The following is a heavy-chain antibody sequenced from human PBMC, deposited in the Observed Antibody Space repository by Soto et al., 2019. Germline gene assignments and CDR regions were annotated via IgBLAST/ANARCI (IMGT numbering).Heavy chain of an antibody. Sequence: SVKVSCKASGYTFTSYDINWVRQATGQGLEWMGGIIPIFGPANFAKKFQGRVTITADESTTTAYMELSSLTSEDTAVYYCATGSFTSTGGRIGYHYNAMDVWGQGTTVTVSS. J-gene: IGHJ6*02. CDR1: GYTFTSYD. CDR2: IIPIFGPA. D-gene: IGHD1-1*01. CDR3: ATGSFTSTGGRIGYHYNAMDV. V-gene: IGHV1-69*13.